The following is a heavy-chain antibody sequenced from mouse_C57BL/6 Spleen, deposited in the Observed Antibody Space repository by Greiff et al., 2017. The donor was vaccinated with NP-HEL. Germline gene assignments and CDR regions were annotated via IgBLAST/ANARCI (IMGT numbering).Heavy chain of an antibody. Sequence: EVQVQQSGPELVKPGASVKISCKASGYTFTDYYMNWVKQSHGKSLEWIGDINPNNGGTSYNQKFKGKATLTVDKSSSTAYMELRSLTSEDSAVYYCASWGGAPFAYWGQGTLVTVSA. CDR3: ASWGGAPFAY. D-gene: IGHD4-1*01. CDR2: INPNNGGT. CDR1: GYTFTDYY. V-gene: IGHV1-26*01. J-gene: IGHJ3*01.